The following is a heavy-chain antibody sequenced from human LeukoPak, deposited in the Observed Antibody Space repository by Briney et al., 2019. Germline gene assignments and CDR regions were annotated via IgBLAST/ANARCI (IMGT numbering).Heavy chain of an antibody. V-gene: IGHV3-30*18. Sequence: GGSLRLSCTASGLIFSTYGMHWVRQAPGKGLEWVAVISYDGSKKYYADSVKGRFTTSRDNSKNTLYLQMNSLRAEDTAFYYCAKAGVLVDYYDGSGTLYYWGQGTLVTVSS. CDR3: AKAGVLVDYYDGSGTLYY. J-gene: IGHJ4*02. D-gene: IGHD3-22*01. CDR2: ISYDGSKK. CDR1: GLIFSTYG.